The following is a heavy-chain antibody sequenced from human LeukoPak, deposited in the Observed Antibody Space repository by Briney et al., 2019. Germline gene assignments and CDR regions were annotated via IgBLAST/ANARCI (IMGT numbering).Heavy chain of an antibody. V-gene: IGHV4-34*01. CDR3: ARQLVRGVRRLDY. J-gene: IGHJ4*02. CDR1: GGSFSGFY. CDR2: INHSGST. D-gene: IGHD3-10*01. Sequence: SETLSLTCAVYGGSFSGFYWSWIRQPPGKGLEWIGEINHSGSTNYNPSLKSRVTISVDTSKNQFSLKLSSVTAADTAVYYCARQLVRGVRRLDYWGQGTLVTVSS.